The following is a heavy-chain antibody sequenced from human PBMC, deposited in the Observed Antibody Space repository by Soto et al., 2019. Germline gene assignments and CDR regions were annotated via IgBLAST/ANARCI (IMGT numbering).Heavy chain of an antibody. CDR2: INSDGSKT. CDR1: KFTFSSYW. V-gene: IGHV3-74*01. D-gene: IGHD3-10*01. J-gene: IGHJ4*02. CDR3: ARQAYYGSVSFDY. Sequence: EVQLVESGGDLVQPGGSLRLSCAASKFTFSSYWMHWVRQDPGKGLVWVSHINSDGSKTTYADSVKGRFTISRDNARNTLYLQINSLRAEDTAVYYVARQAYYGSVSFDYWGQGTLVTVSS.